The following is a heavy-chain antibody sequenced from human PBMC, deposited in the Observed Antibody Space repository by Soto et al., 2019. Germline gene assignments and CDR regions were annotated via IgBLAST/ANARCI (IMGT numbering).Heavy chain of an antibody. CDR2: ISYDGQSQ. Sequence: QVQLVESGGAVVHPGTSLTLSCAASGFTFSEYGMHWFRQAPGKGLERVAVISYDGQSQVYADSVKGRFTISKDNSKNTLYLQLNSLTLEDSAVYHCAREGGFDWFYPWGQGTLVTVSS. J-gene: IGHJ5*02. CDR1: GFTFSEYG. V-gene: IGHV3-30*03. CDR3: AREGGFDWFYP.